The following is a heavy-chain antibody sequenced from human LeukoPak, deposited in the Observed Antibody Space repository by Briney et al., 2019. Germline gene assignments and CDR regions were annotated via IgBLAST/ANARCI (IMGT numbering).Heavy chain of an antibody. CDR1: GFTLYTYG. Sequence: GGSLRLSCAASGFTLYTYGMTWVRQAPGKGLEWVSSISSSGTGGKTYYADSVKGRFTISRDTSKNSLSLQMNSLRAEDTAVYFCAKDLKVGSIYPGTFDIWGQGTLVTVSS. CDR3: AKDLKVGSIYPGTFDI. CDR2: ISSSGTGGKT. D-gene: IGHD1-26*01. V-gene: IGHV3-23*01. J-gene: IGHJ3*02.